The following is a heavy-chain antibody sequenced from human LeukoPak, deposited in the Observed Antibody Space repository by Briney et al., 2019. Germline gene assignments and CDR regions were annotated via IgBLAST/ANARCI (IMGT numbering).Heavy chain of an antibody. CDR1: GGTFNNSA. J-gene: IGHJ5*02. CDR2: IMPLFGTA. V-gene: IGHV1-69*05. D-gene: IGHD4-17*01. Sequence: SVKVSCKTSGGTFNNSAISWVRQAPGQGLEWLGGIMPLFGTAGYAQKFQGRVTITKDESTRTVYLELTSLTSDDAAVYYCARDVHGDYGSGWFDPWGQGTLVSVSS. CDR3: ARDVHGDYGSGWFDP.